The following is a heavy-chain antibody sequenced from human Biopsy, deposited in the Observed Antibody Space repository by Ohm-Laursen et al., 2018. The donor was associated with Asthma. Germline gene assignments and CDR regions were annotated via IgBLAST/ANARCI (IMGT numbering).Heavy chain of an antibody. V-gene: IGHV4-61*01. CDR3: ARVPTTLRYFDL. CDR2: ISYSGST. CDR1: GGSVSSGSYY. J-gene: IGHJ2*01. D-gene: IGHD2-15*01. Sequence: SETLSLTCTVSGGSVSSGSYYWSWIRQPPGKGLAWVSYISYSGSTDYNPSLKSRLTISMDTSKNQFSLNLSSVTAADTAVYYCARVPTTLRYFDLWGRGTLVTVSS.